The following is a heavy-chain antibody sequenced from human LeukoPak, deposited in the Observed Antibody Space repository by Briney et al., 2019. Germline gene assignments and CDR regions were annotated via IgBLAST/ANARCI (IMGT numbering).Heavy chain of an antibody. CDR3: ARVQGVCNSTTCFVGNADV. CDR1: GFIFRDHS. D-gene: IGHD2-2*01. V-gene: IGHV3-48*02. CDR2: ISSRGRTI. Sequence: GGSLRLSCVGSGFIFRDHSMNWVRQAPGKGLEWVSYISSRGRTIYYADSVKGRLTIPRDTDKNSVFLQMNGLRDEDTAVYYCARVQGVCNSTTCFVGNADVWGKGTTVIVSS. J-gene: IGHJ6*04.